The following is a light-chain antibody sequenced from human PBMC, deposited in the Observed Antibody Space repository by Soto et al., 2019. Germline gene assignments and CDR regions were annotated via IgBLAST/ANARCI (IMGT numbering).Light chain of an antibody. J-gene: IGLJ2*01. Sequence: QSVLTQPPSTSGTPGQRVTISCSGSRSNIGRSTVNWYQQLPGTAPKVLVYSTNQRPSGVPDRFSGPKSGTSASLAISGLPSGDRVDSSYAAGDAPRSVWGFGGGPKLTFL. V-gene: IGLV1-44*01. CDR2: STN. CDR1: RSNIGRST. CDR3: AAGDAPRSVWG.